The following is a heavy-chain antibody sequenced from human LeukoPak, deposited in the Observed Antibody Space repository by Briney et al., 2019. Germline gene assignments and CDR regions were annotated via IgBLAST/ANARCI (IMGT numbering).Heavy chain of an antibody. V-gene: IGHV4-59*01. D-gene: IGHD1-26*01. CDR1: GGSISSYY. J-gene: IGHJ6*03. CDR3: ATKIVGATAGYYYYYMDV. Sequence: SETLSLTCTVSGGSISSYYWSWIRQPPGKGLERIGYIYYSGSTNYNPSLKSRVTISVDTSKNQFSLKLSSVTAADTAVYYCATKIVGATAGYYYYYMDVWGKGTTVTVSS. CDR2: IYYSGST.